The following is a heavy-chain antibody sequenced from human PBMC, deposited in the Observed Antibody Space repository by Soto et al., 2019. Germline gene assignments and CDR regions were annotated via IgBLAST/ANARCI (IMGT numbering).Heavy chain of an antibody. Sequence: EVQVSESGGGLVQPGGSLGLSGATLGLTFSHYPMNGVRQAPGKGLEWVSGISAGGDRTYYADSVKGRFTIFRDNSKNSVSLQMNSLRVEDTAVYYCARRVWGQGTLVTVSS. J-gene: IGHJ4*02. CDR1: GLTFSHYP. CDR2: ISAGGDRT. CDR3: ARRV. V-gene: IGHV3-23*01.